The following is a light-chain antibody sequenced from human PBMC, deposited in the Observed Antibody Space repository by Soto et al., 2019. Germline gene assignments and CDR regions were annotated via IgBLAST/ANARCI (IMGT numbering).Light chain of an antibody. J-gene: IGKJ4*01. CDR3: QPRSNWPLT. CDR1: QSVSSY. Sequence: EIVVTQSPSTLSLSPGERATLSCRASQSVSSYLAWYQQKRGQAPRLLIYDAPNRATGIPARFSGSRSGTDFTLTIRILEHEAFAVYYCQPRSNWPLTFGGGTQVEIQ. V-gene: IGKV3-11*01. CDR2: DAP.